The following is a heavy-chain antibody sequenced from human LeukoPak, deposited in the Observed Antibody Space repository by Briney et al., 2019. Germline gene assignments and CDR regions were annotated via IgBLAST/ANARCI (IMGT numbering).Heavy chain of an antibody. D-gene: IGHD1-1*01. Sequence: HPGGTLRLSCAASGFTFNNYAMSWVRQAPGRGLEWVSVISVSGGSTFYADSVKGRFTVSRDISKNTLYLQKRSLRVEDTAVYSCAKGGSAPPTGIFDSWGQGTLVTVSS. CDR1: GFTFNNYA. CDR2: ISVSGGST. V-gene: IGHV3-23*01. CDR3: AKGGSAPPTGIFDS. J-gene: IGHJ4*02.